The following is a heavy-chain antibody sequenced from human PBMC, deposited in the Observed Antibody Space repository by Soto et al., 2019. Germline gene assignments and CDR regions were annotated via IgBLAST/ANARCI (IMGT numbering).Heavy chain of an antibody. D-gene: IGHD3-3*01. J-gene: IGHJ6*02. Sequence: PGGSLRLSCAASGFTFSSWAMHWVRQAPGKGLEWLSYISSGSSPIYYADSVKGRFTISRDNAKNSLYLQMSSLRDEDTAVYYCASLTIFGAVIEGMDVWGQGTTVTVSS. V-gene: IGHV3-48*02. CDR2: ISSGSSPI. CDR1: GFTFSSWA. CDR3: ASLTIFGAVIEGMDV.